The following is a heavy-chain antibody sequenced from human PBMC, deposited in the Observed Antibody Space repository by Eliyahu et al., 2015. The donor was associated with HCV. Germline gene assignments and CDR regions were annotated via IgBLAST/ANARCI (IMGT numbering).Heavy chain of an antibody. V-gene: IGHV3-7*01. CDR3: ARDRGFQDAFDI. J-gene: IGHJ3*02. CDR1: GLXFSGYW. CDR2: IKQDGSEK. Sequence: EVQLVESGGGLVQPGGSLRLSXAAXGLXFSGYWMSWVRQAPGKGLEWVANIKQDGSEKYYVDXVKGRFTISRDNTKNSLFLQMNSLRAEDTAVYYCARDRGFQDAFDIWGQGTMVTVSS.